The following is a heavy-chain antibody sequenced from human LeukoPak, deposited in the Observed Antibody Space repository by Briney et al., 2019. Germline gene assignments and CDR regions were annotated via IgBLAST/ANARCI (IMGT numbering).Heavy chain of an antibody. D-gene: IGHD5-24*01. Sequence: SETLSLTCAVSGGSISTYYWSWIRQPPGKGLEWIGYIYYSGSTNYKPSLKSRVSISVDTAKNQFSLKLSSVTAADTAVYYCARQRGSYGGYNHDAFNIWGQGTMVTVSS. CDR2: IYYSGST. CDR1: GGSISTYY. J-gene: IGHJ3*02. CDR3: ARQRGSYGGYNHDAFNI. V-gene: IGHV4-59*08.